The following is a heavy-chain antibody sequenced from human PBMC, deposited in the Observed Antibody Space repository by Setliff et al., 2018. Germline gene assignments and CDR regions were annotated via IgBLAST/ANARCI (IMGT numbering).Heavy chain of an antibody. Sequence: SETLSLTCTVSGGSISNYYWSWIRQPAGKGLEWIGRIYTSGSTNYNPSLKSRVTMSVDTSKNQFSLKLSSVTAADTAVYYCAREQWLDPPGYYYRDVWAKGTTVTVSS. V-gene: IGHV4-4*07. CDR2: IYTSGST. CDR1: GGSISNYY. D-gene: IGHD6-19*01. CDR3: AREQWLDPPGYYYRDV. J-gene: IGHJ6*03.